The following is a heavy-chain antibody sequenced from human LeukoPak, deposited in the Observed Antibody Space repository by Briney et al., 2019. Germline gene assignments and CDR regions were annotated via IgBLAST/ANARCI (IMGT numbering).Heavy chain of an antibody. CDR2: IWSDGNNK. J-gene: IGHJ4*02. D-gene: IGHD4-17*01. V-gene: IGHV3-33*01. Sequence: GVSPRLSCAASGFTFSSHGMHWVRQAPGKGLEWVAFIWSDGNNKYYADSVKGRFTISRDISKNTVYLQMNSLRAEDTAVYYCARVCRERVGDYYFDYWGQGTLVTVSS. CDR3: ARVCRERVGDYYFDY. CDR1: GFTFSSHG.